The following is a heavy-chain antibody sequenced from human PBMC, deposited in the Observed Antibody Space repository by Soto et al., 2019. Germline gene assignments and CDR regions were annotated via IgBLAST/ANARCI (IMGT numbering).Heavy chain of an antibody. CDR2: VYYDGAA. Sequence: LQESGPGLVKTSETVSLTCSASGGSIRSMKYYWGWVRQAPGKGLEWVGSVYYDGAAYYSPTLRGRASISVDTSKNQFSLRLTSVTTKDTAVYYCARIAFYNGSSRSDLWGQGSLVTVS. V-gene: IGHV4-39*01. D-gene: IGHD1-1*01. CDR1: GGSIRSMKYY. J-gene: IGHJ4*02. CDR3: ARIAFYNGSSRSDL.